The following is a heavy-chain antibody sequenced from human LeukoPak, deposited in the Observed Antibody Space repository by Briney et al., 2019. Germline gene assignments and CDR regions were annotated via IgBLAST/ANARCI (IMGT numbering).Heavy chain of an antibody. V-gene: IGHV1-69*13. J-gene: IGHJ6*02. CDR3: ARGIFGVVHHQPMDV. CDR2: IIPIFGTA. Sequence: PWASVKVSCKASGGTFSSYAISWVRQAPGQGLEWMGGIIPIFGTANYAQKFQGRVTITADESTSTAYMELSSLRPEDTAVYYCARGIFGVVHHQPMDVWGQGTTVTVSS. CDR1: GGTFSSYA. D-gene: IGHD3-3*01.